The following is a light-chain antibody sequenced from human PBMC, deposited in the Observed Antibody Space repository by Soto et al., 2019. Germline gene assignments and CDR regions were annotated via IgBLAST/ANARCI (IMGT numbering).Light chain of an antibody. CDR2: DAS. Sequence: EIVLTQSPATLSLSLGERATLTCRASQSIGSYLAWYQHKLGQPPRLLIYDASNRATGIPVRFSGSGSGTDFTLTISSLEPEDFALYYCQQYGSSPRTFGQGTKVDIK. CDR1: QSIGSY. J-gene: IGKJ1*01. V-gene: IGKV3-11*01. CDR3: QQYGSSPRT.